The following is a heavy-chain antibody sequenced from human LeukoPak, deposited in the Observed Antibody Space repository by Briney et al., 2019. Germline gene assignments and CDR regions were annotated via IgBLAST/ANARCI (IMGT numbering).Heavy chain of an antibody. CDR2: LPHRGCT. Sequence: SQSLCFTCAIYVGFFSDYYWSWMRQPPGRGLECIGALPHRGCTNYNTSLKSRVNISVDTFKNHSSLKLSSVTAADTAVYYCARGSPTGLGDHGAFDIWGQGTMVSVSS. CDR1: VGFFSDYY. CDR3: ARGSPTGLGDHGAFDI. J-gene: IGHJ3*02. D-gene: IGHD3-3*01. V-gene: IGHV4-34*01.